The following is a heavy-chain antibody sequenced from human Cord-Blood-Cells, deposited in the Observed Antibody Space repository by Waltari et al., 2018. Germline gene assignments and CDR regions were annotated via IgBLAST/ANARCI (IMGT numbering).Heavy chain of an antibody. D-gene: IGHD7-27*01. CDR3: ARDLGLYWYFDL. V-gene: IGHV1-2*02. J-gene: IGHJ2*01. CDR1: GYTFTGYY. CDR2: INPNSGGT. Sequence: QVQLVQSGAEVNKPGASVKVSCTASGYTFTGYYMHWVRQAPGQGLEWMGWINPNSGGTNYAQKLQGRVTMTRDTSISTAYMERSRLRSDDTAVDYCARDLGLYWYFDLWGRGTLVTVSS.